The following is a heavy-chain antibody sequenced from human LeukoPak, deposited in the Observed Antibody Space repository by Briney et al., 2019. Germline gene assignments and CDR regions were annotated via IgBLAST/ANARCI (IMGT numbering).Heavy chain of an antibody. Sequence: GGSLRLSCAASGFIFYNYGLIWVRQAPGKGPQWVSAISNDGGGTTYADFVKGRFTISRDNSKNTLFLHMNSLRAEDTALYYCAKGGSGYFADLWGQGTLVTVSS. J-gene: IGHJ5*02. CDR3: AKGGSGYFADL. V-gene: IGHV3-23*01. CDR2: ISNDGGGT. CDR1: GFIFYNYG. D-gene: IGHD3-22*01.